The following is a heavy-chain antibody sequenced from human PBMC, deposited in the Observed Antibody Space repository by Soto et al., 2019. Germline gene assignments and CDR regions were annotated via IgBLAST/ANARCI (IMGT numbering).Heavy chain of an antibody. CDR2: IYYSGST. J-gene: IGHJ5*02. Sequence: SETLSLTCTVSGGSISSSSYYWGWIRQPPGKGLEWIGSIYYSGSTYYNPSLKSRVTISVDTSKNQFSLKLSSVTAADTAVYYCARHGTEYGITGTTLYHWFDPWGQGTLVTVSS. CDR1: GGSISSSSYY. V-gene: IGHV4-39*01. CDR3: ARHGTEYGITGTTLYHWFDP. D-gene: IGHD1-7*01.